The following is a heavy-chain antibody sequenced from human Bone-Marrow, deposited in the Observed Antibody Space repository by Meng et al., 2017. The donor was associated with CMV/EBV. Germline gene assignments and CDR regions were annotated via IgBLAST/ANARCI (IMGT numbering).Heavy chain of an antibody. Sequence: SGPTLAKLTHTLRLTCTFSGFSLSTSGMCVRWIRQPPGKALEWLAHIFSNDEKSYSTSLKSRLTISKDTSKSQVVLTMTNMEPVDTATYCCSRMGSTNHHYDIQYYGRDVWGQGTTVTVSS. V-gene: IGHV2-26*01. CDR2: IFSNDEK. CDR3: SRMGSTNHHYDIQYYGRDV. CDR1: GFSLSTSGMC. D-gene: IGHD3-9*01. J-gene: IGHJ6*02.